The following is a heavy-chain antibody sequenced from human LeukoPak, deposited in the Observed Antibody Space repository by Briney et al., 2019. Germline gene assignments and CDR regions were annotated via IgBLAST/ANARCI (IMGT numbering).Heavy chain of an antibody. CDR2: ISSSSTTI. Sequence: NTGGSLRLSCAASGFTFSGYYMSWIRQAPGKGLESISFISSSSTTIYYADSEKGRFTISRDNAKNSLFLQMNSLRAEDTAVYYCARDLVKHYFGSATYDLWGQGTLVTVSS. V-gene: IGHV3-11*01. CDR1: GFTFSGYY. CDR3: ARDLVKHYFGSATYDL. J-gene: IGHJ4*02. D-gene: IGHD3-10*01.